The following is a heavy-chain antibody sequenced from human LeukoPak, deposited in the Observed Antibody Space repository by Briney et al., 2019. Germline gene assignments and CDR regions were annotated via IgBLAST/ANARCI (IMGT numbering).Heavy chain of an antibody. V-gene: IGHV4-61*08. CDR3: ARLGTRIAAAGTKDY. Sequence: SETLSLTCTVSGGSISSGGYYWSWIRQPPGKGLEWIGYIYHSGSTNYNPSLKSRVTISVDTSKNQFSLKLSSVTAADTAVYYCARLGTRIAAAGTKDYWGQGTLVTVSS. CDR1: GGSISSGGYY. CDR2: IYHSGST. J-gene: IGHJ4*02. D-gene: IGHD6-13*01.